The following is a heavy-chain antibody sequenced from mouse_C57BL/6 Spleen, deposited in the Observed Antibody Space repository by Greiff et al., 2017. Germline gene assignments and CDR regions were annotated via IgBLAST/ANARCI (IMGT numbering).Heavy chain of an antibody. J-gene: IGHJ1*03. CDR2: IYPGDGDP. CDR1: GYAFSSSW. V-gene: IGHV1-82*01. Sequence: QVQLQQSGPELVKPGASVKISCKASGYAFSSSWLNWVKQRPGKGLEWIGRIYPGDGDPNYNGKFKGKATLTADKSSSTAYMQLSSLTSEDSAVYGCARRDYDSHGYCDVWGTGTTVTVSS. D-gene: IGHD2-4*01. CDR3: ARRDYDSHGYCDV.